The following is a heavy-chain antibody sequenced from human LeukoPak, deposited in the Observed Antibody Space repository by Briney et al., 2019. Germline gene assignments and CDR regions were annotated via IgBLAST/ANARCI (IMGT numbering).Heavy chain of an antibody. Sequence: GGSLRPSCAASGFTFSSYGMHWVRQAPGKGLEWVAVIWYDGSNKYYADSVKGRFTISRDNSKNTLYLQMNSLRAEDTAVYYCAKSGTYCSGGSCYRDDAFDIWGQGTMVTVSS. J-gene: IGHJ3*02. CDR3: AKSGTYCSGGSCYRDDAFDI. CDR1: GFTFSSYG. V-gene: IGHV3-33*06. CDR2: IWYDGSNK. D-gene: IGHD2-15*01.